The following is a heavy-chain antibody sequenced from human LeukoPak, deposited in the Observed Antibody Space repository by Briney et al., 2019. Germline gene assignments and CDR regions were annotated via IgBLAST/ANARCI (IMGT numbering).Heavy chain of an antibody. CDR3: AKSLSDFWSGHDC. J-gene: IGHJ4*02. CDR2: ISYDGSNK. D-gene: IGHD3-3*01. V-gene: IGHV3-30*18. CDR1: GFTFSSYG. Sequence: GGSLRLSCAASGFTFSSYGMHWVRQAPGKGLEWVAVISYDGSNKYYADSVKGRFTISRDNSKNTLYLQMNSLRAEDTAVYYCAKSLSDFWSGHDCWGQGTLVTVSS.